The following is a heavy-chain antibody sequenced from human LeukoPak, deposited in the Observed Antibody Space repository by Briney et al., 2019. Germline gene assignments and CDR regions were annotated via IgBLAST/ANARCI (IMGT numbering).Heavy chain of an antibody. D-gene: IGHD6-25*01. CDR1: GFTFSSYG. Sequence: GRSLRLSCAASGFTFSSYGMHWVRQAPGKGLEWVAVIWYDGGNKYYADSVKGRFTISRDNSKNTLYLEMNSLRAEDTAVYYCARESARWFDPWGQGTLVIVSS. V-gene: IGHV3-33*01. CDR2: IWYDGGNK. J-gene: IGHJ5*02. CDR3: ARESARWFDP.